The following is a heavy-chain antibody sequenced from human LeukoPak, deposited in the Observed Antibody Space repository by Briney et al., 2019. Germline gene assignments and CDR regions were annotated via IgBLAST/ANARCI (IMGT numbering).Heavy chain of an antibody. V-gene: IGHV1-2*02. Sequence: GASVKVSCKASGYTFTGYYIHWVRQAPGQGLEWMGWINSNTGGTDYAQNFQGRVTMTRDTSINTAYMELSSLKSDDTAVYYCARRIWFGEPQFHYWGQGTLVTVSS. D-gene: IGHD3-10*01. CDR1: GYTFTGYY. J-gene: IGHJ4*02. CDR3: ARRIWFGEPQFHY. CDR2: INSNTGGT.